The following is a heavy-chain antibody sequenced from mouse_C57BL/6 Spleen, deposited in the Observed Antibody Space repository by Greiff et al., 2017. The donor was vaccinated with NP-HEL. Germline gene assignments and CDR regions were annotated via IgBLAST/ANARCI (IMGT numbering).Heavy chain of an antibody. V-gene: IGHV14-4*01. CDR2: IDPENGDT. CDR1: GFNIKDDY. J-gene: IGHJ1*03. CDR3: TRYYYGSRLDV. Sequence: EVQLQQSGAELVRPGASVKLSCTASGFNIKDDYMHWVKQRPEQGLEWIGWIDPENGDTEYASKFQGKATITADTSSNTAYLQLSSLTSEDTAVYYCTRYYYGSRLDVGGTRTTVTVSS. D-gene: IGHD1-1*01.